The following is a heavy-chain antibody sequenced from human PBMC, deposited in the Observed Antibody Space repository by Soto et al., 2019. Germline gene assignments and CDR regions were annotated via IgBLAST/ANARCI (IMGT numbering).Heavy chain of an antibody. CDR2: ISYDGSNK. V-gene: IGHV3-30*03. CDR1: GLTFSSYG. Sequence: PGGSLRLSCAASGLTFSSYGMHWVRQAPGKGLEWVAAISYDGSNKYYADSVKGRFTISRDNSKNPLYLQMNSLRAEDTAVYYCATSDSRGADYWGQGTLVTVSS. J-gene: IGHJ4*02. D-gene: IGHD6-19*01. CDR3: ATSDSRGADY.